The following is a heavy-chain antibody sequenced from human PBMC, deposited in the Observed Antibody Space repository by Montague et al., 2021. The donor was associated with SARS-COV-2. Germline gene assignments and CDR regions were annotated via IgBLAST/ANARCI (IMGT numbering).Heavy chain of an antibody. V-gene: IGHV4-59*01. D-gene: IGHD6-13*01. CDR3: ARAPIYRSSWHAYFDY. J-gene: IGHJ4*02. CDR2: INYSGST. Sequence: SETLSLTCTVSGDSMNNYYWSWIRQPPGKGLEWVGYINYSGSTHYSPSLQSRVTLSRDTSKNQFSLRLTSVTAADTAMYFCARAPIYRSSWHAYFDYWGQGTLVTVSS. CDR1: GDSMNNYY.